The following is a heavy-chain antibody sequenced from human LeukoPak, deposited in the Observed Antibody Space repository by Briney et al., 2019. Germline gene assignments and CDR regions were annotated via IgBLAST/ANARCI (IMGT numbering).Heavy chain of an antibody. D-gene: IGHD5-18*01. J-gene: IGHJ6*02. CDR3: ARRGYSYGYPDGMDV. Sequence: SVKVSCKASGGTFSSYAISWVRQAPGQGLEWMGRIIPILGIANYAQKFQGRVTITADKSTSTAYMELSSLRSEDTAVYYCARRGYSYGYPDGMDVWGQGTTVTVS. CDR1: GGTFSSYA. V-gene: IGHV1-69*04. CDR2: IIPILGIA.